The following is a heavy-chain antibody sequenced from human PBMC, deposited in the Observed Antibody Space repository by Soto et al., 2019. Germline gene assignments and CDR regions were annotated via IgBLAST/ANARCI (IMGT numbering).Heavy chain of an antibody. D-gene: IGHD3-16*01. CDR2: IIPFFGTA. CDR3: ARTAPMDAGDKYYYDF. Sequence: SVKVSCKTSGGTFSTFGISWVRQAPGQGLEWMGGIIPFFGTAEYSQKLEDRITITADESTNTVYMDLRSLTSEDTAIYYCARTAPMDAGDKYYYDFWGQGALVTVSS. J-gene: IGHJ4*02. V-gene: IGHV1-69*13. CDR1: GGTFSTFG.